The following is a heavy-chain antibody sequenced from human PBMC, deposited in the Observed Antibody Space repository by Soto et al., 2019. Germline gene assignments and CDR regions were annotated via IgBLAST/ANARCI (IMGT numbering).Heavy chain of an antibody. CDR2: IYPGDSDT. CDR3: ARQKRYFDWYRDYYGMDV. D-gene: IGHD3-9*01. Sequence: PGESLKISCKGSGYSFTSYWIGRVRQMPGKGLEWMGIIYPGDSDTRYSPSFQGQVTISADKSISTAYLQWSSLKASDTAMYYCARQKRYFDWYRDYYGMDVWGQGTTVTVSS. CDR1: GYSFTSYW. V-gene: IGHV5-51*01. J-gene: IGHJ6*02.